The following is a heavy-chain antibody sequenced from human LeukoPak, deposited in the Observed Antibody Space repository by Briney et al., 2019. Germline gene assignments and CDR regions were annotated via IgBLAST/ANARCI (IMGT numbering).Heavy chain of an antibody. D-gene: IGHD2-15*01. CDR1: GFTFSSYW. CDR2: IKQDGSEK. J-gene: IGHJ2*01. V-gene: IGHV3-7*01. Sequence: GGSLRLSCAASGFTFSSYWMSWVRQAPGKGLEWVANIKQDGSEKYYVDSVKGRFTISRDNAKNSLYLQMNSLRAEDTAVYYCARQPHDYCSGGSCYVYWYFDLWGRGTLVTVSS. CDR3: ARQPHDYCSGGSCYVYWYFDL.